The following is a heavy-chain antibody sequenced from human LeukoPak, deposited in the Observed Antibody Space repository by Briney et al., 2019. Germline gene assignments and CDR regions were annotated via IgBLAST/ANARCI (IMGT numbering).Heavy chain of an antibody. CDR1: GGTFSSYA. V-gene: IGHV1-69*13. CDR2: IIPIFGTA. J-gene: IGHJ5*02. Sequence: ASVKVSCKASGGTFSSYAISWVRQAPGQGLEWMGGIIPIFGTANYAQKFQGRVTITADESTSTAYMELSSLGSKDTAVYYCARGEEEAYCSSTSCYTNWFDPWGQGTLVTVSS. CDR3: ARGEEEAYCSSTSCYTNWFDP. D-gene: IGHD2-2*02.